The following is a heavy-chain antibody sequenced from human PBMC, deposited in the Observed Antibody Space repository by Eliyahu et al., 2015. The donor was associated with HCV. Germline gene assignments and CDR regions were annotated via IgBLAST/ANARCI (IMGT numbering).Heavy chain of an antibody. CDR3: ARVPDRRIAVAGPKWFDP. CDR1: GGSISSYY. D-gene: IGHD6-19*01. V-gene: IGHV4-59*01. CDR2: XYYSGSP. J-gene: IGHJ5*02. Sequence: QVQLQESGPGLVKPSETLSLTCTVSGGSISSYYWSWIRQPPGKGLEWIGYXYYSGSPNYNPSLKSRVTISVDTSKNQFSLKLSSVTAADTAVYYCARVPDRRIAVAGPKWFDPWGQGTLVTVSS.